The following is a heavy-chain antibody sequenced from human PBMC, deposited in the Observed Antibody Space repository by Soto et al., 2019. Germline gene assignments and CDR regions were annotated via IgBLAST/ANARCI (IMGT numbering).Heavy chain of an antibody. J-gene: IGHJ4*02. Sequence: EVQLVESGGSLVKPGESIRLSCVASGFPFTTVWMNWVRQAPGKGPEWLGRVKTKAEGATTDYAAPAKGRFTILRDDSINTVYLQMTSLRIEDTALYYCTSRIRTTNDNWGQGTLVTVSS. V-gene: IGHV3-15*07. CDR1: GFPFTTVW. CDR2: VKTKAEGATT. CDR3: TSRIRTTNDN. D-gene: IGHD1-1*01.